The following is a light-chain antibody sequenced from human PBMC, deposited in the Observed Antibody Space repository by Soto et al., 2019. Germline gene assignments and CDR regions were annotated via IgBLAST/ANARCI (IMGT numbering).Light chain of an antibody. J-gene: IGKJ5*01. V-gene: IGKV3-15*01. CDR2: GAS. CDR1: QSISRN. Sequence: IVLTHSPGTLSFSSGQSSPLSPSSSQSISRNFLAWYQQKPGQAPRLLIYGASTRATGIPARFSGSGSGTEFTLTISSLQSEDFAVYYCQQYNNWPPITFGQGTRLE. CDR3: QQYNNWPPIT.